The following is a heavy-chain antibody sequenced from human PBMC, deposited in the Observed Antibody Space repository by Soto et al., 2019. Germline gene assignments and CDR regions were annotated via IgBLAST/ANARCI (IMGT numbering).Heavy chain of an antibody. D-gene: IGHD6-13*01. Sequence: EVQLVQSGAEVKKPGESLKISCKGSGYSFTSYWIGWVRQMPGKGLEWMGIIYPGDSDTRYSPSFQGQVTISADKSISTAYLQWSSLKASDTAMYYCARQGGRVSIAAATHYYYYGMDVWGQGTTVTVSS. CDR2: IYPGDSDT. J-gene: IGHJ6*02. CDR3: ARQGGRVSIAAATHYYYYGMDV. CDR1: GYSFTSYW. V-gene: IGHV5-51*01.